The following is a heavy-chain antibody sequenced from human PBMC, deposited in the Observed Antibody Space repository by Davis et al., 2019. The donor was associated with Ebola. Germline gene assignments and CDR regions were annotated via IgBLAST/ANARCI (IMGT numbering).Heavy chain of an antibody. V-gene: IGHV4-59*03. J-gene: IGHJ4*02. CDR1: DASISGHY. CDR2: ISGSGRT. Sequence: PGGSLRLSCTVSDASISGHYWNWFRQPPGKGLEWIGFISGSGRTSYNPSLKSRVTISADTSKNQFSLKLTSVTAADTAMYYCSERGSSVWGRGTLVTVSS. D-gene: IGHD3-10*01. CDR3: SERGSSV.